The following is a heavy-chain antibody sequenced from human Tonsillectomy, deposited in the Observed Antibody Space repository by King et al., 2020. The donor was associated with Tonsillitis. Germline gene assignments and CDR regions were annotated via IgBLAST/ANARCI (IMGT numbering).Heavy chain of an antibody. CDR1: GFTFSTYG. D-gene: IGHD1/OR15-1a*01. J-gene: IGHJ4*02. CDR3: ARVATGPTY. Sequence: VQLVESGGGVVQPGRSLRLSCAASGFTFSTYGMHWVRQAPGKGLQWVAVIWSDGRNKYYADSVKGRFTISRANSKNTLYLQMNSLRAEETAVYYCARVATGPTYWGQGTLVTVSS. V-gene: IGHV3-33*01. CDR2: IWSDGRNK.